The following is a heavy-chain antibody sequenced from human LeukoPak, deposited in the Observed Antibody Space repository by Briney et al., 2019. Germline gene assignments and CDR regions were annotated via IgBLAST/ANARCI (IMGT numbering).Heavy chain of an antibody. V-gene: IGHV4-39*01. CDR3: ARPQGFQLLDFEY. D-gene: IGHD2-2*01. Sequence: SETLSLTCTVSGVSISSSSYYWGWIRQPPGKGGEWIGSIYYSWSTYYNPSLKSRVTISVDNSKNQFSLKLSSVTAADTAVYYCARPQGFQLLDFEYWGQGTLVTVSS. CDR2: IYYSWST. CDR1: GVSISSSSYY. J-gene: IGHJ4*02.